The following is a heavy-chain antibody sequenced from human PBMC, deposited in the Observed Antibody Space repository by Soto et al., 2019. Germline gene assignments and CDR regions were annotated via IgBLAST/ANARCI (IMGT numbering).Heavy chain of an antibody. Sequence: EVQLVESGGGLVKPGGSLRLSCAASGFTFSSYSMNWVRQAPGKGLEWVSSVSSSTSYMYYADSVKGRFTISRDNAKNSLYLQMNSLRAEDTAVYYCARMGSTTVPKWESSYYGMDVWGQGPRVPVSS. V-gene: IGHV3-21*01. D-gene: IGHD4-17*01. CDR1: GFTFSSYS. J-gene: IGHJ6*02. CDR2: VSSSTSYM. CDR3: ARMGSTTVPKWESSYYGMDV.